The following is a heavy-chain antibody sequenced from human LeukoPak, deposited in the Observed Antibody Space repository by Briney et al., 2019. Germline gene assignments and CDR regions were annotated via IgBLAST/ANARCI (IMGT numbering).Heavy chain of an antibody. CDR3: AASSNGYTDAFNI. CDR1: GGSISIYY. Sequence: SETLSLTCTVSGGSISIYYWSWIRQPPGKGLEWIGYIYYSGSTNYNPSLKSRVTISLDTSKNQLSLKLSSVTAADTAVYYCAASSNGYTDAFNIWGQGTMVTVSS. D-gene: IGHD3-22*01. V-gene: IGHV4-59*01. J-gene: IGHJ3*02. CDR2: IYYSGST.